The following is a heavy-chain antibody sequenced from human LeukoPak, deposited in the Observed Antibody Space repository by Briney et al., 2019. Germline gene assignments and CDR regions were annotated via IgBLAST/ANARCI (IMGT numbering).Heavy chain of an antibody. CDR1: GGSFSDYR. Sequence: SETLSLTCAVYGGSFSDYRWSWIRQPPGKGLQRVGEVNHHGRTDYSPSLTSRVTISVDTSKSQFYLKLPSVTAADTAVYFCARGHISMDPQIVWTGYYRTDWFDPWGQGTLVTVSS. CDR3: ARGHISMDPQIVWTGYYRTDWFDP. J-gene: IGHJ5*02. CDR2: VNHHGRT. D-gene: IGHD3/OR15-3a*01. V-gene: IGHV4-34*01.